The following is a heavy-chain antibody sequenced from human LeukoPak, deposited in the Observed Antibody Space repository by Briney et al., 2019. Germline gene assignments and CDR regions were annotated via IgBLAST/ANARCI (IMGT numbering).Heavy chain of an antibody. J-gene: IGHJ6*03. CDR2: IYYSGST. Sequence: SETLSLTCTVSGGSISSSSYYWGWIRQPPGKGLEWIGSIYYSGSTYYNPSLKSRVTISVDTSKNQFSLKLSSVTAADTAVYYCARECVVAAHSGYYQYHMDVWGKGTTVTVSS. CDR1: GGSISSSSYY. V-gene: IGHV4-39*07. CDR3: ARECVVAAHSGYYQYHMDV. D-gene: IGHD6-6*01.